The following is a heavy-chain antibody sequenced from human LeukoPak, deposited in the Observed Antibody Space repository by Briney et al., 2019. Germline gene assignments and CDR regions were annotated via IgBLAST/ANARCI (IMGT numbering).Heavy chain of an antibody. CDR1: GGSSSGHF. CDR2: IDYSGNT. Sequence: SETLSLTCGVSGGSSSGHFWSWIRQPPGKGLEWIGYIDYSGNTDYNPSLKSRVTISDDTSKNQLSLKLRSVTAADTAVYYCARGNSWAAAFDFWGQGTMVTVSS. CDR3: ARGNSWAAAFDF. J-gene: IGHJ3*01. D-gene: IGHD6-13*01. V-gene: IGHV4-59*11.